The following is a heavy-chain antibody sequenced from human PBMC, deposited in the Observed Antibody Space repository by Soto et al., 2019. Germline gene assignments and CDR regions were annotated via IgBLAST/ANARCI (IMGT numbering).Heavy chain of an antibody. D-gene: IGHD3-22*01. CDR1: GFTFSTYS. J-gene: IGHJ4*02. V-gene: IGHV3-21*01. CDR3: ARDYISGYYWDDS. CDR2: ISSDSSYI. Sequence: EVQLVESGGGLVKPGGSLRLSCAASGFTFSTYSMNWVRQAPGKGLEWGSSISSDSSYIYYADSVKGRFTISRDNAKNSLYLQMTSLRAEDTAVYYCARDYISGYYWDDSWGQGTLVTVS.